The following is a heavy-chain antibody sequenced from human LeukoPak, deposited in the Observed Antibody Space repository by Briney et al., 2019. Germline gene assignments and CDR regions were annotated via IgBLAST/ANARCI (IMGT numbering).Heavy chain of an antibody. CDR3: ARGLRTIFGVVIIHNWFDP. J-gene: IGHJ5*02. D-gene: IGHD3-3*01. CDR1: GYTFTSYD. CDR2: MNPNSGNT. Sequence: GASVKVSCKASGYTFTSYDINWVRQATGQGLEWMGWMNPNSGNTGYAQKFQGRVTITRNTSISTAYMELSSLRSEDPAVYYCARGLRTIFGVVIIHNWFDPWGQGTLVTVSS. V-gene: IGHV1-8*03.